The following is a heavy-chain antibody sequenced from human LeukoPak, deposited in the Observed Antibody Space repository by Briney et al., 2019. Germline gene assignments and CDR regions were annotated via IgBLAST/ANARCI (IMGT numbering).Heavy chain of an antibody. V-gene: IGHV5-51*01. Sequence: GESLQISCQGSGYSFSNNWIGWVRQLPGKGLEWMGIIYPGDSQTRYSPSFQGRVTISADRSISTAYLHWGSLKASDSAMYYCVRSLPGTMLRGYGMDVWGPGTTVTVS. J-gene: IGHJ6*02. CDR3: VRSLPGTMLRGYGMDV. CDR2: IYPGDSQT. D-gene: IGHD3-10*01. CDR1: GYSFSNNW.